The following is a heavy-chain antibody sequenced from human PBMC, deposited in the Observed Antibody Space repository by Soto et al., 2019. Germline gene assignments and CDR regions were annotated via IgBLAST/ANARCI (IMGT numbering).Heavy chain of an antibody. D-gene: IGHD1-1*01. V-gene: IGHV3-30*18. CDR1: GFTFSSYG. CDR3: AKERGTGTGLGINWFDP. J-gene: IGHJ5*02. CDR2: ISYDGSNK. Sequence: QVQLVESGGGVVQPGRSLRLSCAASGFTFSSYGMHWVRQAPGKGLEWVAVISYDGSNKYYADSVKGRFTISRDNSKNTLYLQMNSLRAEDTAVYCCAKERGTGTGLGINWFDPWGQGTLVTVSS.